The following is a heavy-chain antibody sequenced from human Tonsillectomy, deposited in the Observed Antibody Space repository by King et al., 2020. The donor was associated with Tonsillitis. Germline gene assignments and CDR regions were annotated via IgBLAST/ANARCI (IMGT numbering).Heavy chain of an antibody. CDR1: GFTFDDYA. CDR2: ISGDGGST. D-gene: IGHD2-2*01. V-gene: IGHV3-43*02. CDR3: AKGHYCSSTSCPDNFDY. J-gene: IGHJ4*02. Sequence: VQLVESGGGVVQPGGSLRLSWAASGFTFDDYAMHWVRQAPGKGLEWVSLISGDGGSTYYADSVKGRFTISRDNSKNSLYLQMNSLRTEDTALYYCAKGHYCSSTSCPDNFDYWGQGTLVTVSS.